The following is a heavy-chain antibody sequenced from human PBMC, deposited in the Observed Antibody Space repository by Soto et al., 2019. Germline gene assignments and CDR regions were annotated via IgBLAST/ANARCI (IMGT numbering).Heavy chain of an antibody. CDR1: GFTFSSYS. CDR2: ISSSSSYI. Sequence: GGSLRLSCAASGFTFSSYSMNWVRQAPGKGLEWVSSISSSSSYIYYADSVKGRFTISRDNAKNSLYLQMNSLRAEDTAVYYCARDRGIVVVDAFDIWGQGTMVTVSS. J-gene: IGHJ3*02. D-gene: IGHD3-22*01. CDR3: ARDRGIVVVDAFDI. V-gene: IGHV3-21*01.